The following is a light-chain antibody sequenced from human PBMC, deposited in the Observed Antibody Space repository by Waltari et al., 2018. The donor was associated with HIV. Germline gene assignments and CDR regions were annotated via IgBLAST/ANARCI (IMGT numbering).Light chain of an antibody. J-gene: IGLJ2*01. CDR3: AAWDDSLSGHVV. CDR2: KNN. Sequence: QSVLTQPPSASGTPGQRVTTSCSGSSSNTGSNYVYWYQQPPGTAPKPLIYKNNQRPSGVPDPFSRSKSGTSASLAISGLRSEDEADYYCAAWDDSLSGHVVFGGGTKLTVL. CDR1: SSNTGSNY. V-gene: IGLV1-47*01.